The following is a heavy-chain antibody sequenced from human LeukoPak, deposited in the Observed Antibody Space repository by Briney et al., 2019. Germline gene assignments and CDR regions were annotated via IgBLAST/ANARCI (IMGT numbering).Heavy chain of an antibody. J-gene: IGHJ4*02. V-gene: IGHV3-21*01. CDR3: ASQGELAPLDY. CDR2: ISRSSSYI. CDR1: GFTFSSYS. Sequence: PGGSPQLSCVASGFTFSSYSMNGGRPATGKGLEGVSTISRSSSYIYYGDSVKRPFTIPRDNAKSSLYPQMHSLRAEDTAVYYCASQGELAPLDYWGQGTLVTVSS. D-gene: IGHD1-26*01.